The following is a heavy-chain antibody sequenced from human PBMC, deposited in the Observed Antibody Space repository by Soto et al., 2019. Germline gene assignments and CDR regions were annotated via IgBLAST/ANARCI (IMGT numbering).Heavy chain of an antibody. D-gene: IGHD3-10*01. J-gene: IGHJ6*02. Sequence: EVQLLESGGGLVQPGGSLRLSCAASGFTFSSYAMSWVRQAPGKGLEWVSAISGSGGSTYYADSVKGRFTIYRDNSKNTLYLQMNSLRAEDTAVYYGAKDQAGSGCYYGLDVWGQGTMVTVSS. CDR3: AKDQAGSGCYYGLDV. V-gene: IGHV3-23*01. CDR1: GFTFSSYA. CDR2: ISGSGGST.